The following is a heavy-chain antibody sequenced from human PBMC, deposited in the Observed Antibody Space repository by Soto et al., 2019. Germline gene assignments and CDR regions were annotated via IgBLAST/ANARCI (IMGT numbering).Heavy chain of an antibody. J-gene: IGHJ6*02. CDR3: ARAGTQSHYYYGMDV. Sequence: SETLSLTCTVSGGSISSGGYYWSWIRQHPGKGLEWIGYIYYSGSTYYNPSLKSRVTISVDTSKDQFSLKLSSVTAADTAVYYCARAGTQSHYYYGMDVWGQGTTVTVSS. V-gene: IGHV4-31*03. D-gene: IGHD6-13*01. CDR1: GGSISSGGYY. CDR2: IYYSGST.